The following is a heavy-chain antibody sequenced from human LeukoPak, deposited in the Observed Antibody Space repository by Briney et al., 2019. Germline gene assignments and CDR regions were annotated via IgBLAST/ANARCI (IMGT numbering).Heavy chain of an antibody. J-gene: IGHJ2*01. D-gene: IGHD3-10*01. Sequence: GGSLRLSCAASGFTFSSYDMHWVRQATGKGLEWVSAIGTAGDPYYPGSVKGRFTISRENAKNSLYLQMNSLRAGDTAVYYCARSVTYYYGSGSYWYFYLWGRGTLVTVSS. CDR3: ARSVTYYYGSGSYWYFYL. V-gene: IGHV3-13*05. CDR1: GFTFSSYD. CDR2: IGTAGDP.